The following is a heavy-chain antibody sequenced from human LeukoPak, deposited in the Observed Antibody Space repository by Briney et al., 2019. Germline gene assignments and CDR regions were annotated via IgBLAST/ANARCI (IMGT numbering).Heavy chain of an antibody. J-gene: IGHJ4*02. V-gene: IGHV3-7*05. CDR3: AKSVVLRKSRGY. CDR1: GLTLSNYW. D-gene: IGHD2-15*01. Sequence: PGGSLRLSWAVSGLTLSNYWMNWVRQAPGKGLEWVANINPDGGEERYVDSVKGRFTISGDNSKNTLYVQMSSLRAEDTAVYYCAKSVVLRKSRGYWGQGTLVTVSS. CDR2: INPDGGEE.